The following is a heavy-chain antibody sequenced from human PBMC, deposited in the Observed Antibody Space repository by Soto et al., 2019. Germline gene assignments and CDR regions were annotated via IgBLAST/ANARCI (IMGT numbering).Heavy chain of an antibody. CDR2: VFHIGNA. Sequence: QVHLQESGPGLVQPSETLSLTCSVSGDSITTSNWWTWVRQPPGRGLEWIGEVFHIGNANYNPSLERRATISVDKSKNQFSLKLTAVTAADTAVYLCTLTHYDISTGYEPFDPWGQGVLVTVSS. V-gene: IGHV4-4*02. D-gene: IGHD3-9*01. CDR3: TLTHYDISTGYEPFDP. CDR1: GDSITTSNW. J-gene: IGHJ5*02.